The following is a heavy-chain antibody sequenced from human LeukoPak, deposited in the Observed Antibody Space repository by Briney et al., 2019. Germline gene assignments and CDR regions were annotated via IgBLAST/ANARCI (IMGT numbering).Heavy chain of an antibody. CDR3: ARDWFGSLDY. D-gene: IGHD3-10*01. V-gene: IGHV3-7*01. CDR2: IKQDGSEK. Sequence: GGSLRLSCAASAFTFSSYWMSWVRQAPGKGLEWVANIKQDGSEKYYVDSVEGRFIISRDNAKNSLYLQMNSLRAEDTAVYYCARDWFGSLDYWGQGTLVSVSS. CDR1: AFTFSSYW. J-gene: IGHJ4*02.